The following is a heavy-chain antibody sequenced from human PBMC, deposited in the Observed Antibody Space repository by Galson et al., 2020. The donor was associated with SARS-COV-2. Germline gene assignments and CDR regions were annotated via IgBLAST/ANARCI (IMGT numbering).Heavy chain of an antibody. D-gene: IGHD6-19*01. CDR3: ARRLAVAGMDDWYFDL. Sequence: SETLSLTCTVSGGSISSSRYYWGWIRQPPGKGLEWIGSIYYSGSTYYNPSLKSRVTISVDTSKNQFSLKLSSVTAADTAVYYCARRLAVAGMDDWYFDLWGRGTLVTVSS. CDR2: IYYSGST. J-gene: IGHJ2*01. CDR1: GGSISSSRYY. V-gene: IGHV4-39*01.